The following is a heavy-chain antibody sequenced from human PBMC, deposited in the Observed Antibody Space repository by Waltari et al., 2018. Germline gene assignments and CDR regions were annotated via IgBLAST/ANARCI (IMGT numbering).Heavy chain of an antibody. J-gene: IGHJ4*02. D-gene: IGHD6-19*01. V-gene: IGHV4-38-2*01. CDR2: IYHSGST. CDR3: ARSPQWRYYFDY. Sequence: QVQLQESGPGLVKPSETLSLTCAVSGYSISSGYYWGWIRQPPGKGLEWIGSIYHSGSTYYNPSLKSRVTISVDTSKNQFSLKLSSVTAADTAVYYCARSPQWRYYFDYWGQGTLVTVSS. CDR1: GYSISSGYY.